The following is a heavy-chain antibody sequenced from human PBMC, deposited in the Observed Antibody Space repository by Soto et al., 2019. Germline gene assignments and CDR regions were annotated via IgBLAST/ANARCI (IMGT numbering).Heavy chain of an antibody. Sequence: NPSETLSLTCAVYGGSFSGYYWSWIRQPPGKGLEWIGYIYYSGSTNYNPSLKSRVTISVDTSKNQFSLKASDTAMYYCARLHDYFDYWGQGTLVTVSS. CDR1: GGSFSGYY. J-gene: IGHJ4*02. CDR2: IYYSGST. CDR3: ARLHDYFDY. V-gene: IGHV4-34*11.